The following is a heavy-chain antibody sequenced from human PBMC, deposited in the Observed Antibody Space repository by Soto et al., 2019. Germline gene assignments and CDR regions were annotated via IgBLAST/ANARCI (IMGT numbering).Heavy chain of an antibody. Sequence: QITLKASGPTVVKPTQTVTLTCIFSGFSLSTSDVGVGWIRQPPGKALEWLALIYWDDDKRYSPSLESRLSINKDTSKNQVVLTMTNMDPVDTATYYCAHVEPAMITERDYLKEKNWFDPWGQGTLVTVSS. V-gene: IGHV2-5*02. CDR3: AHVEPAMITERDYLKEKNWFDP. CDR1: GFSLSTSDVG. CDR2: IYWDDDK. D-gene: IGHD5-18*01. J-gene: IGHJ5*02.